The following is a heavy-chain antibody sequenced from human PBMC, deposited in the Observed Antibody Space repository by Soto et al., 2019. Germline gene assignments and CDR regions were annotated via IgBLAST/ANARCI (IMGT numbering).Heavy chain of an antibody. CDR3: ARVAGRGWYVA. D-gene: IGHD6-19*01. V-gene: IGHV4-30-2*01. CDR1: GGYIVSGGYS. Sequence: QVQLQESGSGLVMPSQTLSLTCSVSGGYIVSGGYSWSWIRQPPGKVLEWIGTGYTRGGTYYDPAIKSRVTTSIDLSKNQFSLSLNSVTAADTAVYYCARVAGRGWYVAWGQGTLVTVSS. CDR2: GYTRGGT. J-gene: IGHJ4*02.